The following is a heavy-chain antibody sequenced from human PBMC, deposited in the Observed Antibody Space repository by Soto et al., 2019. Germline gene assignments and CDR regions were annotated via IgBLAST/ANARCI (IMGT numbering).Heavy chain of an antibody. CDR3: ARDYDSSGYLTPPVDY. D-gene: IGHD3-22*01. J-gene: IGHJ4*02. Sequence: GGSLRLSCAASGFTFSSYAMHWVRQAPGKGLEWVAVISYDGSNKYYADSVKGRFTISRDNSKNTLYLQMNSLRAEDTAVYYCARDYDSSGYLTPPVDYWGQGTLVTVSS. CDR1: GFTFSSYA. CDR2: ISYDGSNK. V-gene: IGHV3-30-3*01.